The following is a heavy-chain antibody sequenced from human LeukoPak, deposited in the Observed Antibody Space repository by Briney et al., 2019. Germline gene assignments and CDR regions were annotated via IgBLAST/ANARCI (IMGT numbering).Heavy chain of an antibody. CDR1: GGSISSYY. Sequence: PSETLSLTCTVSGGSISSYYWSWIRQPPGKGLEWIGYIYYSGSTNYNPSLKSRVTISVDTSKNQFSLKLSSVTAADTAVYYCARLVTTWESIGIDYWGQGTLVTVSS. V-gene: IGHV4-59*08. CDR2: IYYSGST. D-gene: IGHD4-11*01. CDR3: ARLVTTWESIGIDY. J-gene: IGHJ4*02.